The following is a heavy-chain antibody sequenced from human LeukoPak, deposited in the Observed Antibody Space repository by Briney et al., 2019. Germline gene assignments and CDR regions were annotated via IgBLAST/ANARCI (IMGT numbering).Heavy chain of an antibody. CDR3: ARGGMGIQLWPFDF. J-gene: IGHJ4*02. CDR2: SNPNSGST. V-gene: IGHV1-46*01. D-gene: IGHD5-18*01. CDR1: GYTFTSYY. Sequence: GASVKVSCKASGYTFTSYYIHWVRQAPGQGLEWMGISNPNSGSTSYAQNFQGRVSVTRDTSTSTVYMDLSSLRSEDMAVYFCARGGMGIQLWPFDFWGQGTLVTVSS.